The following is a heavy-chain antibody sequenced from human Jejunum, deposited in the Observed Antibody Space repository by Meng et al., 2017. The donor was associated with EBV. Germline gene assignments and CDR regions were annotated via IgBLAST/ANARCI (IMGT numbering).Heavy chain of an antibody. D-gene: IGHD1-26*01. V-gene: IGHV4-61*08. J-gene: IGHJ4*02. CDR2: IYNSEST. CDR3: ARDQNGSYLAY. Sequence: QGQLQESGPGLVKPSEPLSLTCTVSGGSVSSGGYYWSWIRQPPGKGLEWIGYIYNSESTNYKSSLKSRVTISADTSKNQFSLRLSSVTAADTAVYYCARDQNGSYLAYWGQGTLVTVSS. CDR1: GGSVSSGGYY.